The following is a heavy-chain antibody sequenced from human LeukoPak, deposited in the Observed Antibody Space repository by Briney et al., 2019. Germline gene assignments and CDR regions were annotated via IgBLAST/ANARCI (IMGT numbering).Heavy chain of an antibody. J-gene: IGHJ4*02. V-gene: IGHV3-48*01. CDR1: GFTFSSYS. D-gene: IGHD6-25*01. CDR2: ISSSSTI. CDR3: ARVAGYSSADY. Sequence: GGSLRLSCAASGFTFSSYSMNGVRQAPGKGLEWVSYISSSSTIYYADSVKGRFTISRDNAKNSLYLQMNSLRAEDTAVYYCARVAGYSSADYWGQGTLVTVSS.